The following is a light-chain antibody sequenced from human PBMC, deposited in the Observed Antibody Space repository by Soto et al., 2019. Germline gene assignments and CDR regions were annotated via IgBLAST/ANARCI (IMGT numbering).Light chain of an antibody. CDR1: QSVSSNY. Sequence: IVLTQSPGTLSLSPGERGALSCRASQSVSSNYVAWYQQKPGQAPMLLISGASNRATGTPDRFRGSGSGTDFTLTITRLETEDFAVYYCHQYGSAPWTFGQGTKVEI. CDR3: HQYGSAPWT. CDR2: GAS. J-gene: IGKJ1*01. V-gene: IGKV3-20*01.